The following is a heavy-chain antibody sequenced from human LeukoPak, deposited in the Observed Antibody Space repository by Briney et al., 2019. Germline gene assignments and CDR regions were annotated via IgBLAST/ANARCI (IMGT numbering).Heavy chain of an antibody. Sequence: SGTLSLTCAVSGGSISSSNWWSWVRQPPGKGLEWIGEIYHSGSTNYNPSLKSRVTISVDKSKNQFSLKLSSVTAADTAVYYCARGTGELNATDAFDIWGQGTMVTVSS. V-gene: IGHV4-4*02. D-gene: IGHD3-10*01. CDR1: GGSISSSNW. CDR3: ARGTGELNATDAFDI. CDR2: IYHSGST. J-gene: IGHJ3*02.